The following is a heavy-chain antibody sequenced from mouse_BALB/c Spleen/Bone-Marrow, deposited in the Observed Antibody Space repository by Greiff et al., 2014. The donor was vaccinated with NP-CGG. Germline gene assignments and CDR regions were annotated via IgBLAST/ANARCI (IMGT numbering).Heavy chain of an antibody. D-gene: IGHD2-3*01. CDR1: GYTFTSYY. V-gene: IGHV1S56*01. J-gene: IGHJ1*01. CDR3: ASYDGSYFDV. Sequence: QVQLQQSGPELVKPGASVRISCKASGYTFTSYYIHWVKQRPGQGLEWIGWIYPGNVNTKYNEKFKGKATLTADKSSSTAYMQLSSLTSGDSAVYFCASYDGSYFDVWGAGTTVTVSS. CDR2: IYPGNVNT.